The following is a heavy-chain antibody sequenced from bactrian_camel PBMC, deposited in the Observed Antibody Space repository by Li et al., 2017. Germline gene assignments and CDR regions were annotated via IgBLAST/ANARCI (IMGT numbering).Heavy chain of an antibody. D-gene: IGHD3*01. V-gene: IGHV3-3*01. CDR1: GSTYNTRC. CDR2: IRWGTWT. J-gene: IGHJ4*01. CDR3: AATNVGRGVHCRPMKNYRH. Sequence: VESGGSLRLSCVVSGSTYNTRCMAWFREVPGNVREGVAGIRWGTWTECAVSVKGRFAISKENNKDTAYLQMNTLSAEDTGTYYCAATNVGRGVHCRPMKNYRHWGQGTQVTVS.